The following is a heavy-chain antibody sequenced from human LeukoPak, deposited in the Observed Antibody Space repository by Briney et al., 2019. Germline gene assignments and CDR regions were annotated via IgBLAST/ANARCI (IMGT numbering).Heavy chain of an antibody. CDR3: ARRPGRWLLLRQYFQH. Sequence: GSLRLSCAASGFTFSNYGMNWVRQPPGKGLEWIGEINHSGSTNYNPSLKSRVTISVDTSKNQFSLKLSSVTAADTAVYYCARRPGRWLLLRQYFQHWGQGTLVTVSS. D-gene: IGHD3-22*01. CDR2: INHSGST. CDR1: GFTFSNYG. J-gene: IGHJ1*01. V-gene: IGHV4-34*01.